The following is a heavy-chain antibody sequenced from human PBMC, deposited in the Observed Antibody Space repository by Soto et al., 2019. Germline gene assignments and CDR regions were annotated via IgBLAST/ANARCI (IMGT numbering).Heavy chain of an antibody. V-gene: IGHV3-23*01. Sequence: RIRQTPQKGLEWVSAISGNGGSTHYADSAKGRFTISRDKSKNTLYLQMNSLRAEDTAVYYRAREFGRAAGCVSAARGHRSPDTGS. J-gene: IGHJ4*01. D-gene: IGHD6-13*01. CDR3: AREFGRAAGCVSAA. CDR2: ISGNGGST.